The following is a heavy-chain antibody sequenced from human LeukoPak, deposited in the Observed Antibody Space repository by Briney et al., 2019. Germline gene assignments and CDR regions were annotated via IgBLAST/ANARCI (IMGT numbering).Heavy chain of an antibody. CDR2: ITSSSSAK. CDR1: GFTFSTYS. Sequence: GGSLRLSCVASGFTFSTYSMNWVRQAPGKGLEWVSYITSSSSAKYYADSVKGRFTISRDNAKNSLYLQMSNLRAEDTAVYFCARGGGLDVWGQGATVTVSS. CDR3: ARGGGLDV. J-gene: IGHJ6*02. V-gene: IGHV3-48*04. D-gene: IGHD3-16*01.